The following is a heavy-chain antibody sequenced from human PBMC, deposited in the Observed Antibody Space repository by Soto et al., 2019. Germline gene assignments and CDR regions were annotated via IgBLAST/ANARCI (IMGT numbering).Heavy chain of an antibody. CDR2: INPNSGGT. V-gene: IGHV1-2*04. J-gene: IGHJ6*02. Sequence: ASVKVSCKASGYTFTGYYMHWVRQAPGQGLEWMGWINPNSGGTNYAQKFQGWVTMTRDTSISTAYMELSRLRSDDTAVYYCASWIDSSGYFAPPDDYYDYYGMDVWGQGTTVTVSS. CDR3: ASWIDSSGYFAPPDDYYDYYGMDV. CDR1: GYTFTGYY. D-gene: IGHD3-22*01.